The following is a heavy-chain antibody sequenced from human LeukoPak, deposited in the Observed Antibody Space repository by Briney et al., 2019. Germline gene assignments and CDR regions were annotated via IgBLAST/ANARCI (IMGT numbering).Heavy chain of an antibody. V-gene: IGHV1-46*01. CDR2: INPSGGST. D-gene: IGHD6-19*01. CDR1: GYTFTSYY. Sequence: ASVKVSCKASGYTFTSYYMHWVRQAPGQGLEWMGIINPSGGSTSYAQKFQGRVTTTRDTSTSTVYMELSSLRSEDTAVYYYAREGIAVAGILDYFDYWGQGTLVTVSS. J-gene: IGHJ4*02. CDR3: AREGIAVAGILDYFDY.